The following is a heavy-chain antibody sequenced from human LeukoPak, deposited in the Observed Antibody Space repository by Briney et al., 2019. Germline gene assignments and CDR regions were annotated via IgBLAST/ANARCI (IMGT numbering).Heavy chain of an antibody. CDR1: GGSFSGYY. CDR3: ARVRSFANCSGGSCYSGYYYYYMDV. J-gene: IGHJ6*03. Sequence: PSETLSLTCAVYGGSFSGYYWSWIRQPPGKGLEWIGEINHSGSTNYNPSLKSRVTISVDTSKNQFSLKLSSVTAADTAVYYCARVRSFANCSGGSCYSGYYYYYMDVWGKGTTVTVSS. D-gene: IGHD2-15*01. CDR2: INHSGST. V-gene: IGHV4-34*01.